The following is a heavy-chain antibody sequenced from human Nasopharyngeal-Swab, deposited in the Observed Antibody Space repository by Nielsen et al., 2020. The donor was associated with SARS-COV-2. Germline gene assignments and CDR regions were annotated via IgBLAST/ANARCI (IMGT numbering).Heavy chain of an antibody. Sequence: GESLKISCAAPGFSFVNNWMSWVRQAPGKGLEWMANIKQDGSAEYYVDSVKGRFTISRDNAKRSVYLQMHSLRAEDTAVYYCARDVWGPDYWGQGILVTVSS. CDR3: ARDVWGPDY. V-gene: IGHV3-7*03. J-gene: IGHJ4*02. CDR2: IKQDGSAE. CDR1: GFSFVNNW. D-gene: IGHD3-16*01.